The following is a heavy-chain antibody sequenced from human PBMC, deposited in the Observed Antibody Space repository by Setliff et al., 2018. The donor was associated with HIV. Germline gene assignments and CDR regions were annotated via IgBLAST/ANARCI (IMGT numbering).Heavy chain of an antibody. V-gene: IGHV3-15*01. J-gene: IGHJ4*02. Sequence: GSLRLSCTASGFTFSNVWMSWVRQAQGKGLEWVGRFKSRSDGVTADYADPVRGRFTISADDSKTTIYLQMNSLKSEDTALYYCTTGLYWGQGTLVTVSS. CDR3: TTGLY. CDR1: GFTFSNVW. CDR2: FKSRSDGVTA.